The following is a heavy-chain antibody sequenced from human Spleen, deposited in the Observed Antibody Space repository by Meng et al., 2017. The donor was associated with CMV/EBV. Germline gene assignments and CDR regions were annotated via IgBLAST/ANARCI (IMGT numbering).Heavy chain of an antibody. V-gene: IGHV3-30*02. D-gene: IGHD1-26*01. Sequence: GGSLRLSCAASGFIFNDYGLHWVRQAPGKELEWVAFIQYDGSNRYYADSVKGRFTSSRDNSKNTLYLQMDSLRTEDTAIYYCAKDFGYYQLLFYFDYWGQGTLVTVSS. CDR1: GFIFNDYG. CDR2: IQYDGSNR. J-gene: IGHJ4*02. CDR3: AKDFGYYQLLFYFDY.